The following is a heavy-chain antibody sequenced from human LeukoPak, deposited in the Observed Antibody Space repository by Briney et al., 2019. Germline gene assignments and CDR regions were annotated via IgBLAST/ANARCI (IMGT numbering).Heavy chain of an antibody. D-gene: IGHD1-14*01. CDR1: GGSTSSYY. Sequence: SETLSLTCTVSGGSTSSYYWSWIRQPPGKGLEWIGFIYNSGSTNYNPSLKSRVTIVVDTSKNQFSLKLSSVTAADTAVYYCARAGKFYYYGMDVWGQGTTVTVSS. CDR3: ARAGKFYYYGMDV. CDR2: IYNSGST. J-gene: IGHJ6*02. V-gene: IGHV4-59*01.